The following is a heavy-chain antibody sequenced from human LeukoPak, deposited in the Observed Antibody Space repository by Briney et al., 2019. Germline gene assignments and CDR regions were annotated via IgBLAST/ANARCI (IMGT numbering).Heavy chain of an antibody. D-gene: IGHD2-15*01. J-gene: IGHJ4*02. Sequence: PGGSLRLSCAPSGFTFSSYGMHWVRQAPGKGLEWVSGISWNSGTIFYADSVKGRFTISRDNAKNSLYLQMNSLRAEDMALYYCAKGGRVVVAAFDYWGQGTLVTVSS. CDR1: GFTFSSYG. CDR3: AKGGRVVVAAFDY. V-gene: IGHV3-9*03. CDR2: ISWNSGTI.